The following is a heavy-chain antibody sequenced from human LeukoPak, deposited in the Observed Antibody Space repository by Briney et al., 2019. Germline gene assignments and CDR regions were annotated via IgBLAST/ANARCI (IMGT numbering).Heavy chain of an antibody. CDR3: ATSRDGYNSRNYYYYYYMDV. CDR2: MNPNSGNT. D-gene: IGHD5-24*01. CDR1: GYTFTSYD. Sequence: ASVKVSCKASGYTFTSYDINWVRQATGQGLEWMGWMNPNSGNTGYAQKFQGRVTITRNTSISTAYMELSSLRSEDTAVYYCATSRDGYNSRNYYYYYYMDVWGKGTTVTISS. J-gene: IGHJ6*03. V-gene: IGHV1-8*01.